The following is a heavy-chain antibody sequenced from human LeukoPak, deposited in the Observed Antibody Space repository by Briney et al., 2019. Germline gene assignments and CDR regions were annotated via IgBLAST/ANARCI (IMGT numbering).Heavy chain of an antibody. V-gene: IGHV3-73*01. CDR3: PTIRGYSSSWPFDY. D-gene: IGHD6-13*01. J-gene: IGHJ4*02. Sequence: GGSLRLSCAASGFTFSGSAMHWVRQASGKGLEWVGRIRSKANSYATAYAASVKGRFTISRDDSKNTLYLQMNSLKIEDTAVYYCPTIRGYSSSWPFDYWGQGILVTVSS. CDR1: GFTFSGSA. CDR2: IRSKANSYAT.